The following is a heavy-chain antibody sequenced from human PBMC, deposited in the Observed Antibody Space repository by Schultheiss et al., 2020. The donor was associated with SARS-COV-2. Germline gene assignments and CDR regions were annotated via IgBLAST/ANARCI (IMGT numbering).Heavy chain of an antibody. CDR3: ASGGVVVTATRGYDAFDI. CDR2: IYPGDSDT. J-gene: IGHJ3*02. V-gene: IGHV5-51*01. D-gene: IGHD2-21*02. Sequence: GGSLRLSCKGSGYSFTSYWISWLRQMPGKGLEWMGIIYPGDSDTRYSPSFQGQVTISADKSISTAYLQWSSLKASDTAMYYCASGGVVVTATRGYDAFDIWGQGSLVTVSS. CDR1: GYSFTSYW.